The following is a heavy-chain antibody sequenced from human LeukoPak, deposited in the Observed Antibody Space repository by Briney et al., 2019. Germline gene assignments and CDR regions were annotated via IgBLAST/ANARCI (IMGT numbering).Heavy chain of an antibody. D-gene: IGHD3-22*01. CDR3: ARAYYYDSSGYDY. CDR2: IYHSGST. J-gene: IGHJ4*02. V-gene: IGHV4-30-2*01. CDR1: GGSISSGGYY. Sequence: SQTLSLTCTVSGGSISSGGYYWSWIRQPPGKGLEWIGYIYHSGSTYYNPSLKSRVTISVDRSKNQFSLKLSSVTAADTAVYYCARAYYYDSSGYDYWGQGTLVTVSS.